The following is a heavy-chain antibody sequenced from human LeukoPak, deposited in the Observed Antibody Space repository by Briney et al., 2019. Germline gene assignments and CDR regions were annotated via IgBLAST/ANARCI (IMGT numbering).Heavy chain of an antibody. D-gene: IGHD2-8*01. V-gene: IGHV1-46*01. CDR2: INPSGGST. Sequence: GASVKVSCKASGYNFISYYMHWVRQAPGEGLEWMGIINPSGGSTGYAQKFQDRVTMTRDTSTSTVYMELSSLKSEDTAVYYCAREDVVLVDAVRYYYYGMDVWGQGTTVTVSS. CDR1: GYNFISYY. CDR3: AREDVVLVDAVRYYYYGMDV. J-gene: IGHJ6*02.